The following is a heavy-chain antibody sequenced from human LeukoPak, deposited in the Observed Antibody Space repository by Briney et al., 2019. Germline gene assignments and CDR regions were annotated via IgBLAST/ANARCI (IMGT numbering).Heavy chain of an antibody. V-gene: IGHV4-59*08. CDR3: ERPYRSGWYGGFDI. Sequence: SETLSLTCTVSGGSINTYYWSWIRQPPGRGLEWIGYIYYSGSTNYNPSLKSRVTISVDTSKNQFSLNLSSVTAADTAVYYCERPYRSGWYGGFDIWGQGTIVTVSS. D-gene: IGHD6-19*01. J-gene: IGHJ3*02. CDR1: GGSINTYY. CDR2: IYYSGST.